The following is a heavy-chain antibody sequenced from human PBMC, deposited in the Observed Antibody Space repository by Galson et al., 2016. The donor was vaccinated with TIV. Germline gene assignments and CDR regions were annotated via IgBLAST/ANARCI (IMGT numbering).Heavy chain of an antibody. V-gene: IGHV1-69*13. CDR3: AKNVDGYGSGAFDS. CDR2: IIAIFGTT. J-gene: IGHJ4*02. CDR1: GGTFRNYA. D-gene: IGHD3-10*01. Sequence: SVKVSCKASGGTFRNYAISWVRQAPGQGLEWMGKIIAIFGTTNYAQKFQGRVTITADESTSTDYMELRSLRSEDTAVYYCAKNVDGYGSGAFDSWGQGNPVSVSS.